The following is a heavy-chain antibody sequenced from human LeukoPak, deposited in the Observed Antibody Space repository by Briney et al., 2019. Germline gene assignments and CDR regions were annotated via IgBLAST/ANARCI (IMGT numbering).Heavy chain of an antibody. V-gene: IGHV3-33*06. CDR1: GFTFSNSD. CDR2: IWDNGNNK. Sequence: PGSSLRLSCAASGFTFSNSDMHWVRQAPGKGLEWVAVIWDNGNNKYYGDSVNGRFTISRDNSKNTLHLQMNSLRPEDSAIYYCAKGGHCTSTSCYYFDSWGRGALVTVSA. J-gene: IGHJ4*02. CDR3: AKGGHCTSTSCYYFDS. D-gene: IGHD2-2*01.